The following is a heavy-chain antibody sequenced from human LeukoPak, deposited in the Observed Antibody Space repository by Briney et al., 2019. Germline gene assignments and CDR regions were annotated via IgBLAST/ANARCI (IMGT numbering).Heavy chain of an antibody. CDR3: ARGSGGYSSD. CDR1: DDSISSGGYY. J-gene: IGHJ4*02. CDR2: IYTSGST. V-gene: IGHV4-61*02. Sequence: SETLSLTCTVPDDSISSGGYYWSWIRQPAGKGLEWIGRIYTSGSTNYNPSPKSRVTISVDTSKNQFSLKLSSVTAADTAVYYCARGSGGYSSDWGQGTLVTVSS. D-gene: IGHD3-22*01.